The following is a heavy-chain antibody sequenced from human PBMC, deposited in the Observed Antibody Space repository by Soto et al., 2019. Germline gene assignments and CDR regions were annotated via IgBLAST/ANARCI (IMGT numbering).Heavy chain of an antibody. J-gene: IGHJ4*02. CDR2: INAGNGNT. Sequence: ASVKVSCKASGYTFTSYYMHWVRQAPGQRLEWMGWINAGNGNTKYSQKFQGRVTITRDTSASTAYMELSSLRSEDTAVYYCARESIATRSLDYWGQGTLVTVSS. CDR3: ARESIATRSLDY. CDR1: GYTFTSYY. V-gene: IGHV1-3*01. D-gene: IGHD6-6*01.